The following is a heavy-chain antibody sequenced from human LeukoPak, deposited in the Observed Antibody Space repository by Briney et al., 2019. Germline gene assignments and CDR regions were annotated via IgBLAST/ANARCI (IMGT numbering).Heavy chain of an antibody. D-gene: IGHD3-22*01. Sequence: SVKVSCKASGGTFNNYAISWVRQAPGQGLEWMGGIIPLFGTANYAQKVQGRVTITTDESTTTAYMELSSLRSEDTAVYYCARARSPSSGYLLRDHNWFDPWGQGTLVTVSS. CDR2: IIPLFGTA. V-gene: IGHV1-69*05. J-gene: IGHJ5*02. CDR3: ARARSPSSGYLLRDHNWFDP. CDR1: GGTFNNYA.